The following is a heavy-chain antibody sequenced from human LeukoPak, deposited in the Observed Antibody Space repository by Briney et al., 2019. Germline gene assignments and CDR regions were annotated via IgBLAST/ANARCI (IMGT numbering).Heavy chain of an antibody. D-gene: IGHD2-2*01. CDR2: INSDGSST. CDR3: ARDPGPAGWFDY. Sequence: GGSMRLSCAASGFTFSSYWMHWVRQAPGKGLVWVSRINSDGSSTSYAASVKRRFTISRDNAKTTLYLQMNSLRADDTAVYYCARDPGPAGWFDYWGQGTLVTVSS. V-gene: IGHV3-74*01. J-gene: IGHJ4*02. CDR1: GFTFSSYW.